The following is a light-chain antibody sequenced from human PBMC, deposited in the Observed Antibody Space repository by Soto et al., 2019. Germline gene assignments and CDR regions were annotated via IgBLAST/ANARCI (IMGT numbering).Light chain of an antibody. J-gene: IGKJ1*01. Sequence: EIVLTQSPGTLALSLGDGATLSCRASETVNRNYLAWYHQKPGQPPRLLIYGVSNRAPGVPDRFSGGGSGTEFTLTIVRLEPDDFGTYYCQQYIDSPRTFGQGTRVDLK. CDR3: QQYIDSPRT. CDR2: GVS. V-gene: IGKV3-20*01. CDR1: ETVNRNY.